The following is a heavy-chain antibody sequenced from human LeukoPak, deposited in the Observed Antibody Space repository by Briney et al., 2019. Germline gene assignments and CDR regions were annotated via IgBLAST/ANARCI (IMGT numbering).Heavy chain of an antibody. V-gene: IGHV4-39*07. D-gene: IGHD3-16*01. Sequence: PSETLSLTCTVSGGSINSNSYYWGWIRQPPGKGLEWIGTIFHSGTTYYNPSLKSRVTMSVDTSKNQFSLKLTSVTAADTAVYYCVQGVLGDPFTFWGQGTMVTVSS. J-gene: IGHJ3*01. CDR3: VQGVLGDPFTF. CDR1: GGSINSNSYY. CDR2: IFHSGTT.